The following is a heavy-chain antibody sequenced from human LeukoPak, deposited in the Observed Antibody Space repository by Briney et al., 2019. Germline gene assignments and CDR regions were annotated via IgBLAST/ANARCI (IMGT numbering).Heavy chain of an antibody. Sequence: GGSLRLSCVASGFIFSPYNMNWLRQAPGKGLEWISHIRNSGSAIHYADSVKGRFTISRDDAKNSLYLQMNSLTDEDTAVYYCARGLGHASKHPFDYWGRGTLVTVSS. D-gene: IGHD4-11*01. J-gene: IGHJ4*02. CDR2: IRNSGSAI. CDR1: GFIFSPYN. V-gene: IGHV3-48*02. CDR3: ARGLGHASKHPFDY.